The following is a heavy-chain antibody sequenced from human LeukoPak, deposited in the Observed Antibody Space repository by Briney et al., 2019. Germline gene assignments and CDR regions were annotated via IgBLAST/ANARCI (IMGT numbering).Heavy chain of an antibody. CDR3: ARGWYYYYYMDV. CDR1: GGSFSGYY. Sequence: SETPSLTCAVYGGSFSGYYWSWIRQPPGKGLEWIGEINHSGSTNNNPSLTSRVTISVDTSKNQFSLKLSSVTAADTAVYYCARGWYYYYYMDVWGKGTTVTVSS. J-gene: IGHJ6*03. V-gene: IGHV4-34*01. CDR2: INHSGST.